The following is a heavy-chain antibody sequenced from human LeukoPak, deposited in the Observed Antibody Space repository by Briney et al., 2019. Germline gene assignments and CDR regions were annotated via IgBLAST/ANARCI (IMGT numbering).Heavy chain of an antibody. D-gene: IGHD5-12*01. V-gene: IGHV3-33*06. Sequence: PGGSLRLSCAASGFTFSSFGMHWVRQAPGKGLEWVALTWSDGSDYFYPDSVKGRFTISRDNSKNTLYLQMNSLRAEDTAVYYCAKEGWLRRDYYGMDVWGQGTTVTVSS. J-gene: IGHJ6*02. CDR1: GFTFSSFG. CDR2: TWSDGSDY. CDR3: AKEGWLRRDYYGMDV.